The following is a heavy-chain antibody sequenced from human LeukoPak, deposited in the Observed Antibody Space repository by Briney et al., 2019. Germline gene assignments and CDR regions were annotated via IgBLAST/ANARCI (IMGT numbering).Heavy chain of an antibody. J-gene: IGHJ6*02. CDR2: TRSKARGYTT. V-gene: IGHV3-72*01. Sequence: GGSLRLSGATSGFTFSDHYMDWVRQAPGKGLEWVARTRSKARGYTTEYAASVKGRFTVSRDESMNSLYLQMNSLKTEDTAVYYCARGPTVTFNYHYGMDVWGQGTTVTVSS. CDR3: ARGPTVTFNYHYGMDV. CDR1: GFTFSDHY. D-gene: IGHD4-17*01.